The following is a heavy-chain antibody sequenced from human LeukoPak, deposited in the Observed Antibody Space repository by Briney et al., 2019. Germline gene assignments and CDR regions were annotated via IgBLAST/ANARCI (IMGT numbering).Heavy chain of an antibody. CDR1: GFTFSNYW. D-gene: IGHD2-15*01. V-gene: IGHV3-74*01. Sequence: GGSLRLSCAASGFTFSNYWMDWVRQAPGKGLVWVSRLNSDGSSTSYADSVKGRFSISRDNAKNTLYLEMNSLRAEDTAVYYCASGYRSGGSCYLLPDWGQGTLVTVSS. CDR3: ASGYRSGGSCYLLPD. J-gene: IGHJ4*02. CDR2: LNSDGSST.